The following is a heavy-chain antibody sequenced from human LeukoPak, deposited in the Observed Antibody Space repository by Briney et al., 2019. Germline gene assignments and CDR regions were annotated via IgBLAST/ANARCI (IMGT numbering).Heavy chain of an antibody. V-gene: IGHV3-23*01. CDR1: GFSLGTYA. J-gene: IGHJ4*02. Sequence: GGSLRLSCAASGFSLGTYAMSWVRQAPGEGLEWVSAISGTAGYTYYADSVKGRFTISRDTSRNTLYLQMNSLRAEDTAIYYCAKGFTFDHWGQGTLVSVSS. CDR3: AKGFTFDH. CDR2: ISGTAGYT.